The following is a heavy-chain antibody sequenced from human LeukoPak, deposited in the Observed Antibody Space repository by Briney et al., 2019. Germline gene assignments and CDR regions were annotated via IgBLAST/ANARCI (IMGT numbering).Heavy chain of an antibody. CDR1: GFTFSTYT. J-gene: IGHJ4*02. D-gene: IGHD3-10*01. CDR2: ISSGSTYI. Sequence: GGSLRLSCAASGFTFSTYTMNWVRQAPGKGLEWVSSISSGSTYIYYADSVKGRFTISRDNAKNLLYLQMNSLRAEDMTVYYCARSTASGTDLDFWGQGTLVTVSS. V-gene: IGHV3-21*01. CDR3: ARSTASGTDLDF.